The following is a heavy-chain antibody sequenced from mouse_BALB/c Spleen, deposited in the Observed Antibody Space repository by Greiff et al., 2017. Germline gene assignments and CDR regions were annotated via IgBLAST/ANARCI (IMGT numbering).Heavy chain of an antibody. J-gene: IGHJ3*01. CDR2: INSNGGST. D-gene: IGHD2-4*01. CDR3: ARVGGITTGN. V-gene: IGHV5-6-3*01. CDR1: GFTFSSYG. Sequence: EVQVVESGGGLVQPGGSLKLSCAASGFTFSSYGMSWVRQTPDKRLELVATINSNGGSTYYPDSVKGRFTISRDNAKNTLYLQMSSLKSEDTAMYYCARVGGITTGNWGQGTLVTVSA.